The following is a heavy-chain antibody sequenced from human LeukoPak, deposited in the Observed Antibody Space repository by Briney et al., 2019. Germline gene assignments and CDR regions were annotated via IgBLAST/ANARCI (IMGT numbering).Heavy chain of an antibody. CDR1: GGSISSYY. CDR2: IYYSGST. Sequence: SETLSLTCTVSGGSISSYYWSWIRQLPGKGLEWIGYIYYSGSTNYNPSLKSRVTISVDTSKNQFSLKLSSVTAADTAVYYCARGYSGYDSNFDYWGQGTLVTVSS. CDR3: ARGYSGYDSNFDY. V-gene: IGHV4-59*01. J-gene: IGHJ4*02. D-gene: IGHD5-12*01.